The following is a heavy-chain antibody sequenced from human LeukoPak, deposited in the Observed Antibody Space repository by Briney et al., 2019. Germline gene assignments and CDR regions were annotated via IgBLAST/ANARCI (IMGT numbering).Heavy chain of an antibody. CDR2: ISYDGSNK. CDR3: AKGDGYCSSTSCYSVDY. J-gene: IGHJ4*02. CDR1: GFTFSSYG. D-gene: IGHD2-2*01. V-gene: IGHV3-30*18. Sequence: GGSLRLSCAASGFTFSSYGMHWVRQAPGKGLEWVAVISYDGSNKYYADSVKGRFTIPRDNSKNTLYLQMNSLRAEDTAVYYCAKGDGYCSSTSCYSVDYWGQGTLVTVSS.